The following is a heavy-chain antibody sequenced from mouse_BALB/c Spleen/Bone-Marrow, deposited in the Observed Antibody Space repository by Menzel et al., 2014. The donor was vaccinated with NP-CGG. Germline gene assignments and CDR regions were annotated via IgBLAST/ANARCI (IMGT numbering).Heavy chain of an antibody. CDR1: SYTFTSYW. CDR3: ARWGFDY. J-gene: IGHJ2*01. Sequence: VQRVESGAELVKPGASVKLSCKASSYTFTSYWMHWVKQRPGQGLEWIGEINPSNGRTNYNEKFKSKATLTVDESSSTAYMQLSSLTSEDPAVYYCARWGFDYWGQGTTLTVSS. V-gene: IGHV1S81*02. CDR2: INPSNGRT.